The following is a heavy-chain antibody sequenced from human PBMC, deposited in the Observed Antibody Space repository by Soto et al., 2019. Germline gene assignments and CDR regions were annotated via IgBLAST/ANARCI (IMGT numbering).Heavy chain of an antibody. CDR1: GFTFSSYA. D-gene: IGHD1-26*01. CDR2: ISGSGGST. V-gene: IGHV3-23*01. J-gene: IGHJ4*02. CDR3: AKVLPPYSGSYYSLVGSNDRADYFDY. Sequence: GGSLRLSCAASGFTFSSYAMSWVRQAPGKGLEWVSAISGSGGSTYYADSVKGRFTISRDNSKNTLYLQMNSLRAEDTAVYYCAKVLPPYSGSYYSLVGSNDRADYFDYWGQGTLVTVSS.